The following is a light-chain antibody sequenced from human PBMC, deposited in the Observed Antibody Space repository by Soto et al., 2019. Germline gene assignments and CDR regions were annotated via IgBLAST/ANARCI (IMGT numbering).Light chain of an antibody. CDR2: DVS. CDR1: SSDVGGYNY. J-gene: IGLJ3*02. V-gene: IGLV2-11*01. CDR3: CSFAGSFILL. Sequence: QSALTQPRSVSGSPGQSVTISCTGTSSDVGGYNYVTWYQQHPDKAPKLMIYDVSKRPSGVPDRFSGSKSGNTASLTISGLQAEDEADYYCCSFAGSFILLFGEGTKVTVL.